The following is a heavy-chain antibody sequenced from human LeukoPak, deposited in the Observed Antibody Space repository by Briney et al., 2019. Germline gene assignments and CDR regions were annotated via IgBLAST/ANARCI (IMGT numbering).Heavy chain of an antibody. CDR1: GFTFSSYS. CDR3: ARDPHNPGPIDY. V-gene: IGHV3-21*01. J-gene: IGHJ4*02. CDR2: ISGNNNYI. Sequence: GGSLRLSCAASGFTFSSYSMNWVRQGPGKGLEWVSSISGNNNYIYYADSVGGRFTISRDNARDSLFLQMDSLRAEDTAVYYCARDPHNPGPIDYWGQGTLVTVSS.